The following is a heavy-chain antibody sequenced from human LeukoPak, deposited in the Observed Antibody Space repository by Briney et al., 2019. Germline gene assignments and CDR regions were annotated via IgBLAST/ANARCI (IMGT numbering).Heavy chain of an antibody. Sequence: SETLSLTCAVYGGSFSGYYWSWIRQPPGKGLEWIGEINHSGGTNYNPSLKSRVTISVDTSKNQFSLNLNSVTAADTAVYFCARRLYDYVWGTYRSYYFDYWGQGSLVNVAS. J-gene: IGHJ4*02. CDR2: INHSGGT. V-gene: IGHV4-34*01. D-gene: IGHD3-16*02. CDR1: GGSFSGYY. CDR3: ARRLYDYVWGTYRSYYFDY.